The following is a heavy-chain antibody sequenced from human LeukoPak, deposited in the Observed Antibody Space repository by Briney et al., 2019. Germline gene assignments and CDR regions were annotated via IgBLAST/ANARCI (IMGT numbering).Heavy chain of an antibody. J-gene: IGHJ4*02. V-gene: IGHV3-7*01. CDR3: GGFGYEAAVDL. CDR2: IKTDASET. CDR1: GLTFSSYW. D-gene: IGHD6-13*01. Sequence: QAGGSLRLSCAASGLTFSSYWMTWVRQAPGKGLEWVANIKTDASETYYLDPVKGRFTISRDNAKNLLYLQMNSLRGEDTAVYYCGGFGYEAAVDLWGQGTLVTVSS.